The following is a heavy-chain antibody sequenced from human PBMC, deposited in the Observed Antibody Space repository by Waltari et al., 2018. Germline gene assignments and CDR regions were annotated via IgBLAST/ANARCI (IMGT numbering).Heavy chain of an antibody. J-gene: IGHJ2*01. V-gene: IGHV4-39*01. CDR2: VYFTGTT. Sequence: QLQLQESGPGLVKPSETLSLACNVSGPSISSSVPYWGWIRQPPGKGLEWIGSVYFTGTTYYNPSVKSRISISVDTSKSQFSLRLTSVTAADTAVYYCARAYDSTGYYRYFDLWGRGTLVTVSS. CDR3: ARAYDSTGYYRYFDL. CDR1: GPSISSSVPY. D-gene: IGHD3-22*01.